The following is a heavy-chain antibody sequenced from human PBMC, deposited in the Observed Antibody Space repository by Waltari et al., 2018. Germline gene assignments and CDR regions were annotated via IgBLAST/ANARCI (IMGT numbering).Heavy chain of an antibody. CDR2: IEQDGSAE. CDR3: ARPFRSGWYDGSFDI. J-gene: IGHJ3*02. D-gene: IGHD6-19*01. Sequence: EVQLVESGGGLVQPGGSLRLSCAASGFTFSSYWMTWVRQAPGKGLGGVANIEQDGSAESYVDSVKGRFVISRDNAENSLSLQMNSLKAEDTAVYYCARPFRSGWYDGSFDIWGQGTMVTVSS. CDR1: GFTFSSYW. V-gene: IGHV3-7*04.